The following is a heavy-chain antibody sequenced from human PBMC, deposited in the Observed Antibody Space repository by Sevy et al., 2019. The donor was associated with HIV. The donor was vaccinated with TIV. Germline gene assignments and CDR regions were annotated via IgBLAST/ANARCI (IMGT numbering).Heavy chain of an antibody. CDR2: ISGSGGST. J-gene: IGHJ5*02. CDR1: GFTFSSYA. V-gene: IGHV3-23*01. CDR3: AKDLFIVVVPAANRFNWFDP. D-gene: IGHD2-2*01. Sequence: GGSLRLSCAASGFTFSSYAMSWVRQAPGKGLEWVSAISGSGGSTYSDSVKGRFTISRDNSKNTLYLQMNSLRAEDTAVYYCAKDLFIVVVPAANRFNWFDPWGQGTLVTVSS.